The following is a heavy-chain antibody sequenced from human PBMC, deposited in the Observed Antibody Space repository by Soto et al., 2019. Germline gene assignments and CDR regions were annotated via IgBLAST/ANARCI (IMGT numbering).Heavy chain of an antibody. Sequence: QITLKESGPTLVKPTQTLTLTCTFSGFSLTTRGVGVGWIRQPPGKARECLSLISWEDDKRYSPSLQSRLSITKDTSKNQVVLTMTNVDPVDTATYYCAHIPNYYQYDWFDPWGQGTLVSGSS. J-gene: IGHJ5*02. CDR2: ISWEDDK. D-gene: IGHD3-16*01. CDR1: GFSLTTRGVG. CDR3: AHIPNYYQYDWFDP. V-gene: IGHV2-5*02.